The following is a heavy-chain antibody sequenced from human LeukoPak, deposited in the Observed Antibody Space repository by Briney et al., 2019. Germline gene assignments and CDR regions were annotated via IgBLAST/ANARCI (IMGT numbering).Heavy chain of an antibody. CDR3: AKDSVGGGGADDAFDI. D-gene: IGHD3-16*01. V-gene: IGHV3-48*01. CDR2: ISSTRTI. J-gene: IGHJ3*02. Sequence: GGSLSLSCAASGFTFSSYTMNWVRQPPGRGLEWLAYISSTRTIYYADSVKGRFTISRDNAKNSLYLRMNSLRAEDTAVYYCAKDSVGGGGADDAFDIWGQGTMVTVSS. CDR1: GFTFSSYT.